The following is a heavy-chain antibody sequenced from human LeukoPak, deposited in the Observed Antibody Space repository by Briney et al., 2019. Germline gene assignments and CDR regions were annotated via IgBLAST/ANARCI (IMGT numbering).Heavy chain of an antibody. V-gene: IGHV4-39*01. D-gene: IGHD3-10*01. J-gene: IGHJ4*02. CDR2: IYYSGST. Sequence: SETLSLTCTVSGGSISSIIYYWGWIRQPPGKGLEWIGTIYYSGSTYYNVSLKSRVTISVNTSRNQFSLKLSSVTAADTAVYYCARHSRSVDYGSGSYTWDYWGQGTLVTVSS. CDR1: GGSISSIIYY. CDR3: ARHSRSVDYGSGSYTWDY.